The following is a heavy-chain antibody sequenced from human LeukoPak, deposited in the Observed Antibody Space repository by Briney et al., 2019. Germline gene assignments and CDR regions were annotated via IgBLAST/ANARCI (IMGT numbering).Heavy chain of an antibody. CDR3: ARSAFPADY. V-gene: IGHV3-7*01. Sequence: PGGSLRLSCTASGFTFSPYCMTWVRQAPGKGLEWAANIKHDAREKYYVDSVKGRFTISRDNAKNSLYLQMNSLRAEDTALYYCARSAFPADYWGQGTLVTVSS. D-gene: IGHD2/OR15-2a*01. J-gene: IGHJ4*02. CDR1: GFTFSPYC. CDR2: IKHDAREK.